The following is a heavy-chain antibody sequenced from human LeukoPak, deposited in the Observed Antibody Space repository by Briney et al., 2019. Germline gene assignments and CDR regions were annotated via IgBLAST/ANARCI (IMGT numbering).Heavy chain of an antibody. Sequence: GXGLEGGSGISGTGCPTYYAPSVKRRFTISRDNSKNTMYLQMSSLRAEDTAIYYCAKEDWNYNTNWFDAWGQGTLVTVSS. J-gene: IGHJ5*02. D-gene: IGHD1-7*01. V-gene: IGHV3-23*01. CDR2: ISGTGCPT. CDR3: AKEDWNYNTNWFDA.